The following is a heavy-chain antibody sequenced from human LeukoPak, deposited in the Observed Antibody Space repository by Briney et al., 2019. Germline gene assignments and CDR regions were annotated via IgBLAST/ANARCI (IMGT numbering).Heavy chain of an antibody. CDR1: GFTVSSNY. CDR3: ARSFGWPGSWSYSVDYYFDY. V-gene: IGHV3-53*01. Sequence: PGGSLRLSCAASGFTVSSNYMSWVRQAPGKGLEWVSVIYSGGTTNYADSVKGRFTISRDNSKNTLYLQMNSLRAEDTAVYYCARSFGWPGSWSYSVDYYFDYWGQGTLVTVSS. J-gene: IGHJ4*02. CDR2: IYSGGTT. D-gene: IGHD2-21*01.